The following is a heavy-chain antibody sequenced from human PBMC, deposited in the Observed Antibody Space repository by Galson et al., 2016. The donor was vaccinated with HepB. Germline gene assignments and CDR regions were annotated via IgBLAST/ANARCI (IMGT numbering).Heavy chain of an antibody. CDR1: GFTFSSYG. V-gene: IGHV3-33*01. J-gene: IGHJ4*02. Sequence: SLRLSCAASGFTFSSYGMHWVRQAPGKGLEWMAVIWYDGSNKYYADSVKGRFTISRDNSKNALYPQMSSLRAEDTAVYYCARGVGYGSGSHFDYWGQGTLVTVSS. CDR3: ARGVGYGSGSHFDY. CDR2: IWYDGSNK. D-gene: IGHD3-10*01.